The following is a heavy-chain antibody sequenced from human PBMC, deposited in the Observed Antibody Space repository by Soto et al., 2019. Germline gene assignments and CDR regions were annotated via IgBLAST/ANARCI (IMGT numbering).Heavy chain of an antibody. V-gene: IGHV4-31*03. J-gene: IGHJ4*02. CDR2: IYYSGST. Sequence: QVQLQESGPGLVRPSQTLSLTCTVSGGSISSGGYYWSWIRQHPGKGLEWIGYIYYSGSTYYNPSLRSRVTISVDTSNNQFSLKLSSVTAADTAVYYCARGRAMEYGDYEAYFDYWGQGTLVTVSS. D-gene: IGHD4-17*01. CDR1: GGSISSGGYY. CDR3: ARGRAMEYGDYEAYFDY.